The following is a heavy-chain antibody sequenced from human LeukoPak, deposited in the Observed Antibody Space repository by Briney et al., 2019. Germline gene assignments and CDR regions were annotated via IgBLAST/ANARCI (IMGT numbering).Heavy chain of an antibody. J-gene: IGHJ6*02. D-gene: IGHD4-11*01. V-gene: IGHV4-39*01. CDR2: IYYSGST. Sequence: SETLSLTCTVSGGSISSSSYYWGWIRQPPGKGLEWIGSIYYSGSTYYNPSLKSRVTISVDTSKNQFSLKLSSVTAADTAVYYCARHSRRDYSNYLGYYYYGMDVWGQGTTVTVSS. CDR1: GGSISSSSYY. CDR3: ARHSRRDYSNYLGYYYYGMDV.